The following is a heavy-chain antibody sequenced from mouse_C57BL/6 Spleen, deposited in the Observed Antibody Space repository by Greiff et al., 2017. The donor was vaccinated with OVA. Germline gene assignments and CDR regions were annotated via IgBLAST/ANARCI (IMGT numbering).Heavy chain of an antibody. Sequence: EVQVVESGGGLVKPGGSLTLSCAASGFTFSDYGMHWVRQAPEKGLEWVAYISSGSSTIYYADTLKGRFTISRDNAKNTLFLQMTSLRSEDTAMYDCARTTTVVAPFAYWGQGTLVTVSA. CDR3: ARTTTVVAPFAY. J-gene: IGHJ3*01. CDR2: ISSGSSTI. CDR1: GFTFSDYG. V-gene: IGHV5-17*01. D-gene: IGHD1-1*01.